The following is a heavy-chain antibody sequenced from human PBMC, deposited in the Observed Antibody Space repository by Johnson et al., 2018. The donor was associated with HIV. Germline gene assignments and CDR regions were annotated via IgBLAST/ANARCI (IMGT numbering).Heavy chain of an antibody. V-gene: IGHV3-30*04. CDR2: ISYDGTEK. CDR3: ARGQIAARWSDALHF. CDR1: YA. D-gene: IGHD6-6*01. J-gene: IGHJ3*01. Sequence: YAMHWVRQAPGKGLEWVAVISYDGTEKYYAESVKARFTISRDNSKNTLYLVINRVRPEDTAVYYCARGQIAARWSDALHFWGQGTKVTISS.